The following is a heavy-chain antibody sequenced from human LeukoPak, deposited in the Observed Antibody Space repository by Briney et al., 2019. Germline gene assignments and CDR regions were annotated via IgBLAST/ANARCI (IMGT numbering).Heavy chain of an antibody. V-gene: IGHV4-34*01. CDR1: GGSFSGYY. J-gene: IGHJ4*02. Sequence: PSETLSLTCAVYGGSFSGYYWSWIRQPPGKGLEWIGEINHSGSTNYNPSLKSRVTISVDTSKNQFSLKLSSVTAADTAVYHCARGVGGYNSWGQGTLVTVSS. CDR3: ARGVGGYNS. D-gene: IGHD5-24*01. CDR2: INHSGST.